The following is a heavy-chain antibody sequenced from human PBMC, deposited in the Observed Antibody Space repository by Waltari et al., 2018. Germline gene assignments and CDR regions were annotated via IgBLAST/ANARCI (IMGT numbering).Heavy chain of an antibody. CDR3: ARDAPSGSSWLY. J-gene: IGHJ4*02. V-gene: IGHV3-30*01. CDR2: ISYDGSNK. Sequence: QVQLVESGGGVVQPGRSLRLSGAAAGFTFSSYAMHWVRQAPGKGLEWVAVISYDGSNKYYADSVKGRFTISRDNSKNTLYLQMNSLRAEDTAVYYCARDAPSGSSWLYWGQGTLVTVSS. CDR1: GFTFSSYA. D-gene: IGHD6-13*01.